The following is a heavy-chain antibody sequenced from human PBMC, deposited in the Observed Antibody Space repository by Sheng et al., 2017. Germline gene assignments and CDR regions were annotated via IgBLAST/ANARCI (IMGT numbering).Heavy chain of an antibody. CDR1: GFAFSTSA. V-gene: IGHV3-30*04. CDR3: AKVGGWQWQVPYFDF. J-gene: IGHJ4*02. CDR2: ISEDGKTY. Sequence: QVHLVESGGGVVQPGGSLRLSCAASGFAFSTSAMHWVRQAPGKGLEWVAVISEDGKTYFHADSVKGRITMSRDNSKNILFLRLSDLRVEDTAVYYCAKVGGWQWQVPYFDFWGQGTLVSVSS. D-gene: IGHD6-19*01.